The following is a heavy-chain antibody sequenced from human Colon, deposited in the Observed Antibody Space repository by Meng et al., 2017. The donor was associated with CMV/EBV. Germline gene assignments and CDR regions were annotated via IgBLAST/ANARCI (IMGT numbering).Heavy chain of an antibody. V-gene: IGHV3-23*01. J-gene: IGHJ4*02. CDR2: ISSNDGST. CDR3: TKDIRRRFDN. Sequence: GESLMISCVGSGFTFSGYAMSWVRQAPGKGLEWVSSISSNDGSTYYADSVKGRFTVSRDNSKNSLYLQMNSLRAEDTAIYFCTKDIRRRFDNWGQGTLVTVSS. CDR1: GFTFSGYA.